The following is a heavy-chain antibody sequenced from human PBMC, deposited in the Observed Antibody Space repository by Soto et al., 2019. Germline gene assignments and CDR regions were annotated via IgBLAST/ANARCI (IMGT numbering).Heavy chain of an antibody. CDR3: VKDSYADFHRVLSTAEYFFDY. CDR1: GFTFDDYA. CDR2: ITWNSGNI. V-gene: IGHV3-9*01. J-gene: IGHJ4*01. D-gene: IGHD2-2*01. Sequence: EVQLVESGAGLVRPGRSLRLSCTASGFTFDDYAMHWVRQAPGRGLEWVSGITWNSGNIAYADSVKGRFTIARDDDNNSLYLQMNSLRPEDTALYYCVKDSYADFHRVLSTAEYFFDYWGHGTLVTVSS.